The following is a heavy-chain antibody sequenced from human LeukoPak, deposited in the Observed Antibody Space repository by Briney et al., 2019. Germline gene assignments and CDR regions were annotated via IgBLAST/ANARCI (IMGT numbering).Heavy chain of an antibody. CDR3: AKDRALGSNWYGRYYCGMDV. V-gene: IGHV3-30*18. Sequence: GGSLRLSCAASGFTFSSYGMHWVRQAPGKGLEWMAVISYDGSNKYYAGSMKGRFTISRDNSKNTLYLQMDSLRAEDTAVYYCAKDRALGSNWYGRYYCGMDVWGQGTTVIVSS. CDR2: ISYDGSNK. D-gene: IGHD6-13*01. CDR1: GFTFSSYG. J-gene: IGHJ6*02.